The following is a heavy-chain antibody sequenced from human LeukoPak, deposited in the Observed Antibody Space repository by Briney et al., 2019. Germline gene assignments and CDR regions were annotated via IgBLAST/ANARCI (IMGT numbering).Heavy chain of an antibody. CDR3: ARESGGIAAEGDAFDI. CDR2: IYSGGST. D-gene: IGHD6-13*01. CDR1: GFTVSSNY. Sequence: PGGSLRLSCAASGFTVSSNYMSWVRQAPGKGLEWVSVIYSGGSTYYADSVKGRFTISRDNSKNTLYLQMNSLRAEDTAVYYCARESGGIAAEGDAFDIWGQGTMVTVSS. V-gene: IGHV3-53*01. J-gene: IGHJ3*02.